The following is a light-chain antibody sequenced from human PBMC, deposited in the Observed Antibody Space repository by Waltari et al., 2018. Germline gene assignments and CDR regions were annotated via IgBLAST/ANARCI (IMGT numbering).Light chain of an antibody. CDR3: QSSDNSGTFVI. V-gene: IGLV3-25*03. J-gene: IGLJ2*01. CDR1: ALAKEF. CDR2: KDN. Sequence: SYELTQPPSVSVSPGQTARITCSGDALAKEFAYWYQQKAGQAPGMVMFKDNERPSGIHERFSGCSSGKTVTLTISGFQAEDEADYYCQSSDNSGTFVIFGGGTKVTVL.